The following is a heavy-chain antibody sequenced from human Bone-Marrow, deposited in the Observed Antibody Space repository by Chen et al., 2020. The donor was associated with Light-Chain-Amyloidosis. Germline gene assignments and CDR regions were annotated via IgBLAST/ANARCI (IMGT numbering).Heavy chain of an antibody. CDR2: IYYSGST. CDR3: AGHSGYHYFDN. V-gene: IGHV4-39*01. J-gene: IGHJ4*02. Sequence: QLQLQESGPGLVKPSETLSLTCTVPGGSLSSSTYYWGWIRQPPGKGLEWIGTIYYSGSTYYNPSLKSRVTISVDTSKNQFSLNLSSVTAADTAVYYCAGHSGYHYFDNWGQGTPVTVSS. CDR1: GGSLSSSTYY. D-gene: IGHD5-12*01.